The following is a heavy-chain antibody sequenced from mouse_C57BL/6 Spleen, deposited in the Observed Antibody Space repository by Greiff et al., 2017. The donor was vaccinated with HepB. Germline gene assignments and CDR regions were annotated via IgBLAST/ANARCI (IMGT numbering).Heavy chain of an antibody. Sequence: QVQLQQSGAELVKPGASVKLSCKASGYTFTSYWMHWVKQRPGQGLEWIGMIHPNSGSTNYNEKFKSKATLTVDKSSSTAYMQLSSLTSEDSGVYYCARRGLRNAMDYWGQGTSVTVSS. CDR1: GYTFTSYW. D-gene: IGHD2-4*01. J-gene: IGHJ4*01. V-gene: IGHV1-64*01. CDR3: ARRGLRNAMDY. CDR2: IHPNSGST.